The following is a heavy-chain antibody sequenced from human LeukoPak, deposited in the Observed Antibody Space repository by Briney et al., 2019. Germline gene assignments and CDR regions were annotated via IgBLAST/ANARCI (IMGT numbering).Heavy chain of an antibody. Sequence: ASVKVSCKASGYTFTSYGISWGRQAPGQGLEWMGWISAYNGNTNYAQKPKGRVAMTTDTSTSTAYMELRSLRSDDTAVYYCARLYSYGYNAFDISGHGKMGTVSP. CDR1: GYTFTSYG. J-gene: IGHJ3*02. CDR3: ARLYSYGYNAFDI. V-gene: IGHV1-18*04. D-gene: IGHD5-18*01. CDR2: ISAYNGNT.